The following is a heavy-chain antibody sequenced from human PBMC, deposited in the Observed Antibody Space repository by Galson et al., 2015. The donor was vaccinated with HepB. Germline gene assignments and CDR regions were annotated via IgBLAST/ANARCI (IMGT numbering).Heavy chain of an antibody. D-gene: IGHD4-23*01. CDR3: AKYKGGGTVVTPFTIPYYGMDV. CDR1: GFTFSTYR. V-gene: IGHV3-74*01. Sequence: SLRLSCAASGFTFSTYRMHWVRQAPGKGLVWVSHINIDGSTTNYADSVKGRFTISRDNAKNTLYLQMSSLRAEDTAVYYCAKYKGGGTVVTPFTIPYYGMDVWGQGTTVTVSS. CDR2: INIDGSTT. J-gene: IGHJ6*02.